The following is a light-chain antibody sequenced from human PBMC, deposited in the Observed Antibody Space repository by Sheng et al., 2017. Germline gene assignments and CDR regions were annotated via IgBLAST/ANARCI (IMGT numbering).Light chain of an antibody. CDR2: DAS. V-gene: IGKV3-11*01. J-gene: IGKJ5*01. CDR1: LSIGTK. CDR3: QQRSSWPLIT. Sequence: DIVMTQSPATLSVSPGERVTLSCRASLSIGTKLAWYQQKPGQAPRLLIYDASNRATGIPARFSGSGSGTDFTLTISSLEPEDFALYYCQQRSSWPLITFGQGTRLEIK.